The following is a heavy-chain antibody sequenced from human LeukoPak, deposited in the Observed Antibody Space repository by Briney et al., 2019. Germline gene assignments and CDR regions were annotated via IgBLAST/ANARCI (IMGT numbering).Heavy chain of an antibody. J-gene: IGHJ4*02. CDR3: ARKGGYYDY. Sequence: EASVKVSCEASGYTFTGYYIHWVRQAPGQGLEWVGWINPNSGATTYAQRFQGRVTMTRDTSISTAHMEMSRLSSDDTAVYYCARKGGYYDYWGQGTLVTVSS. D-gene: IGHD3-16*01. CDR1: GYTFTGYY. CDR2: INPNSGAT. V-gene: IGHV1-2*02.